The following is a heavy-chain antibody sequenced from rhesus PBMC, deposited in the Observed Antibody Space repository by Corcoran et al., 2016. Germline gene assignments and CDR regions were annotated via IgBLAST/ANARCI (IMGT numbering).Heavy chain of an antibody. Sequence: QVQLQESGPGVVKPSETLSLTCAVSGGSISSSYWSWIRQAPGKGLEWIGYIYGSGSSTNYNPSLKSRVTLSVDTSKNQLSLKLSSVTAADTAVYYCASSYYGSSYFDYWGQGVLVTVSS. J-gene: IGHJ4*01. CDR2: IYGSGSST. V-gene: IGHV4S11*01. CDR3: ASSYYGSSYFDY. CDR1: GGSISSSY. D-gene: IGHD4-29*01.